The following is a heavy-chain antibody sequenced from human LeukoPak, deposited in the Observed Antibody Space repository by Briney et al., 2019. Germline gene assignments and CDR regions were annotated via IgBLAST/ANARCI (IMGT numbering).Heavy chain of an antibody. Sequence: ASVKVSCKVSGYTLTELSMHWVRQAPGKGLEWMGAFDPEDGETIYAQRFKGRVTMTEDTSTDTAYMELNSLRSEDTAVYYCATPGSKDLWLGDLLPDEYFHHWGQGTLVTVSS. V-gene: IGHV1-24*01. CDR2: FDPEDGET. CDR1: GYTLTELS. J-gene: IGHJ1*01. CDR3: ATPGSKDLWLGDLLPDEYFHH. D-gene: IGHD3-10*01.